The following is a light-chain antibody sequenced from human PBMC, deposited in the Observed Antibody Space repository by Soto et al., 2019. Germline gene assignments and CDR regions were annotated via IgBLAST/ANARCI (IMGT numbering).Light chain of an antibody. Sequence: SYELSQPPSVSVAPGQTARITCGANNIGRKSVHWYQQKAGQAPVLVVYDDRDRPSGIPERFSGFNSAHTATLTISRVEVGDEADYYCQVWDSSSDHVVFGGGTKVTVL. CDR1: NIGRKS. V-gene: IGLV3-21*02. CDR3: QVWDSSSDHVV. J-gene: IGLJ2*01. CDR2: DDR.